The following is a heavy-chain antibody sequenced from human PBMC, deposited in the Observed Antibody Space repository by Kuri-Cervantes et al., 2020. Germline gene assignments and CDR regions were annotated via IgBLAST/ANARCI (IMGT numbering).Heavy chain of an antibody. Sequence: SETLSLTCTVSGYSISSGYYWGWIRQPPGKGLEWIGSIYHSGSTYYNPSLKSRVTISVDKSKNQFSLKLSSVTAADTAVYYCARKNMITFGGVIVPTPAFDYWGQGTLVTVSS. J-gene: IGHJ4*02. CDR1: GYSISSGYY. D-gene: IGHD3-16*02. CDR2: IYHSGST. CDR3: ARKNMITFGGVIVPTPAFDY. V-gene: IGHV4-38-2*02.